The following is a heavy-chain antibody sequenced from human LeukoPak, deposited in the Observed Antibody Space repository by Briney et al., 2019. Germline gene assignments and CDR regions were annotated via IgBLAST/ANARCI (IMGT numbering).Heavy chain of an antibody. CDR1: GGSTSSSSYY. V-gene: IGHV4-39*01. J-gene: IGHJ5*02. CDR2: IYYSVST. D-gene: IGHD2-2*01. CDR3: ARRVGIVVVPAAILWFDP. Sequence: PETLSLTCTLSGGSTSSSSYYWGWIRRPPGKGLEWIGSIYYSVSTYYNPSLKTRVPISVDTSKNQFSLKLSSVTAADTAVYYCARRVGIVVVPAAILWFDPWGQGTLVTVSS.